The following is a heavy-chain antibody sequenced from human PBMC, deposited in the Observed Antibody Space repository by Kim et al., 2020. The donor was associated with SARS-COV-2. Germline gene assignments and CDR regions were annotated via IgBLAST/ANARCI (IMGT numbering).Heavy chain of an antibody. D-gene: IGHD4-17*01. CDR1: GFTFGDYA. V-gene: IGHV3-23*01. CDR3: ATLVADLRLRVGR. Sequence: GGSLRLSCAGSGFTFGDYAMTWVRQAPGKGLEWVSGITPGGGGDYDESVKRRRTIFRDKTKNKLYLQMIKMSAADNAVYYCATLVADLRLRVGRWGQGTL. J-gene: IGHJ4*02. CDR2: ITPGGGG.